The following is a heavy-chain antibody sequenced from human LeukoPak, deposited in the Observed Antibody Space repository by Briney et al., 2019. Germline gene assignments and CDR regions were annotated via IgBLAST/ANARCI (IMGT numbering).Heavy chain of an antibody. CDR3: AREMSGDTDY. J-gene: IGHJ4*02. V-gene: IGHV1-69*05. CDR1: GYTFTAYY. D-gene: IGHD2-21*01. Sequence: ASVKVSCKXSGYTFTAYYMHWVRQAPGQGLEWMGRIIPIFGTANYAQKFQGRVTITTDESTSTAYMELSSLRSEDAAVYYCAREMSGDTDYWGQGTLVTVSS. CDR2: IIPIFGTA.